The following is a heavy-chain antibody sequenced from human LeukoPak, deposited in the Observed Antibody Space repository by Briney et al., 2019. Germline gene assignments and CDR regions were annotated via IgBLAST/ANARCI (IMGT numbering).Heavy chain of an antibody. J-gene: IGHJ5*02. CDR3: ARHKVGANWFDP. D-gene: IGHD1-26*01. CDR2: IYYSGST. CDR1: GGSISSSSYY. V-gene: IGHV4-39*01. Sequence: SETLSLTCTVSGGSISSSSYYWGWIRQPPGKGLEWTGSIYYSGSTYYNASLKRRVTISVDTSKDQFSLKLSSVTAADTAVYYCARHKVGANWFDPWGQGTLVTVSS.